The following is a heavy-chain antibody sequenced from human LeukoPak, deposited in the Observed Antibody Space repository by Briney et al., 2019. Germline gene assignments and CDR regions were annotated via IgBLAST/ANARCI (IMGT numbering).Heavy chain of an antibody. J-gene: IGHJ4*02. V-gene: IGHV3-23*01. CDR1: GFTFSSYG. Sequence: GGSLRLSCAASGFTFSSYGMSWVRQAPGKGLEWVSAISGSGGSTYYADSVKGRFTISRDNSKSTVYLQMNSLRAEDTAVYYCARGPSGYHNTGGQGTLVTVSS. D-gene: IGHD5-12*01. CDR3: ARGPSGYHNT. CDR2: ISGSGGST.